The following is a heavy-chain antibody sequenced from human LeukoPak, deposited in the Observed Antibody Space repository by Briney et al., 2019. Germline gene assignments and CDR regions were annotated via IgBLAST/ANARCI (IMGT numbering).Heavy chain of an antibody. Sequence: PGGSLRLSCAASGITVSSNYMSWVRQAPGKGLEWVSVIYSGGSTYYADSVKGRFTISRDNSKNTLYLQMNSLRAEDTAVYYCARGRATGVDYFDYWGQGTLVTVSS. CDR2: IYSGGST. J-gene: IGHJ4*02. D-gene: IGHD7-27*01. V-gene: IGHV3-66*01. CDR1: GITVSSNY. CDR3: ARGRATGVDYFDY.